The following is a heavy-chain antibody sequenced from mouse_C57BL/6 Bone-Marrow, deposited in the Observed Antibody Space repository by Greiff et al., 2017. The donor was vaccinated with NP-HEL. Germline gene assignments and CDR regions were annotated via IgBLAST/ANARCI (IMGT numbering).Heavy chain of an antibody. D-gene: IGHD1-1*01. J-gene: IGHJ2*01. CDR1: GFTFSSYG. CDR2: ISSGGSYT. CDR3: ARHSGSSFDY. V-gene: IGHV5-6*01. Sequence: EVQLQESGGDLVKPGGSLKLSCAASGFTFSSYGMSWVRQTPDKRLEWVATISSGGSYTYYPDSVKGRFTISRDNAKNTLYLQMSSLKSEDTAMYYCARHSGSSFDYWGQGTTLTVSS.